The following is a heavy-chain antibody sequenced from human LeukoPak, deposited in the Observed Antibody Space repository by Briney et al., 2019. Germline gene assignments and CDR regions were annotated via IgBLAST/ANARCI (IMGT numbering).Heavy chain of an antibody. Sequence: GGSLRLSCAASGFTFSTYWMTWVRQAPGKGLEWVANINHDGSEKYYVDSVRGRFTISRDNAKNSLYMQMNSLRAEDTAVYYCARVGDGYYYYMDVWGKGTTVTVSS. CDR3: ARVGDGYYYYMDV. J-gene: IGHJ6*03. CDR2: INHDGSEK. V-gene: IGHV3-7*01. CDR1: GFTFSTYW. D-gene: IGHD5-24*01.